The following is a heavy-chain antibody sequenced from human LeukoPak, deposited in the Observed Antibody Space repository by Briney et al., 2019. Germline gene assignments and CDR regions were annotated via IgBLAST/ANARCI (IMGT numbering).Heavy chain of an antibody. D-gene: IGHD2-15*01. CDR1: GFTFSSYA. J-gene: IGHJ6*02. V-gene: IGHV3-23*01. CDR2: ISGSGGST. Sequence: GGSLRLSCAASGFTFSSYAMSWVRQAPGKGLEWVSAISGSGGSTYYADSVKGRFTISRDNSKNTLYLQMNSLRAEDTAVYYCPKAWKRIGSTSYSTTGMDFWGQGTTVTVSS. CDR3: PKAWKRIGSTSYSTTGMDF.